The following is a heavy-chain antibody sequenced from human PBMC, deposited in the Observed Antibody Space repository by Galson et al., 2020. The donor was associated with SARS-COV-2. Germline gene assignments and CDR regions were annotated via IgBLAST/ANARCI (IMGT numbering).Heavy chain of an antibody. Sequence: SETLSLTCTVSGGSISSYYWSWIRQPPGKGLEWIGHTYYSGSTHYNPSLKSRVTISVDTSKNQFSLKLISVTAADTAVYYCARRALGYYDILTGTIEGAFDSWGQGTMVTGSS. J-gene: IGHJ3*02. D-gene: IGHD3-9*01. CDR1: GGSISSYY. CDR2: TYYSGST. V-gene: IGHV4-59*08. CDR3: ARRALGYYDILTGTIEGAFDS.